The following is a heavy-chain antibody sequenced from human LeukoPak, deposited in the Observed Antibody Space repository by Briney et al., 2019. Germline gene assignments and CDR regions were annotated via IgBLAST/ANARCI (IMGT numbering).Heavy chain of an antibody. CDR2: IKQDGSEK. CDR1: GFTFSSYW. CDR3: ARGADAFDI. J-gene: IGHJ3*02. V-gene: IGHV3-7*01. Sequence: GGSLRLSCAATGFTFSSYWMSWVRQAPGKGLEWVANIKQDGSEKYYVDSVKGRFTISRDNARNSLYLQMHSLRAEDTAVYYCARGADAFDIWGQGTMVTVSS.